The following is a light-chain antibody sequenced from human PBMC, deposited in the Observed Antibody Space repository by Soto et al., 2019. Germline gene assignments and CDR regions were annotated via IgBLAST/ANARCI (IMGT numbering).Light chain of an antibody. J-gene: IGKJ2*01. Sequence: DLQMTQSPSSLSASVGDRITITCRASQSISSHLNWYQQKPGKAPNLLIYSTSTWQSGVLSRFSGSRSGTDFTLTISSLQPEDFASYYCQQRYSSPLTFGQGNKVEI. CDR3: QQRYSSPLT. CDR2: STS. CDR1: QSISSH. V-gene: IGKV1-39*01.